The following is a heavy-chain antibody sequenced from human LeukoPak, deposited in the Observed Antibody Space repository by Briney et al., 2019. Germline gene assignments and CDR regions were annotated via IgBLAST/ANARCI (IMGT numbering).Heavy chain of an antibody. J-gene: IGHJ6*03. V-gene: IGHV1-69*13. D-gene: IGHD3-10*01. CDR2: IIPIFGTA. Sequence: SVKVSCKASGGTFSSYAISWVRQAPGQGLEWMGGIIPIFGTANYAQKFQGRATITADESTSTAYVELSSLRSEDTAVYYCASGSYGLIPSGNYYMDVWGKGTTVTVSS. CDR1: GGTFSSYA. CDR3: ASGSYGLIPSGNYYMDV.